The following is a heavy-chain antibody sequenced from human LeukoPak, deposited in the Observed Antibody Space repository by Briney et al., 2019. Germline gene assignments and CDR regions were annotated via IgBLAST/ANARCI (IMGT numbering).Heavy chain of an antibody. Sequence: SVKVSCKASGGTFSSYAISWVRQAPGQGLEWMGGIIPIFGTANYAQKFQGRVTITADESTSTAYMELSSLRSEDTAVYYCATVNYYGSGSYYKAFDYWGQGTLVTVSS. D-gene: IGHD3-10*01. J-gene: IGHJ4*02. V-gene: IGHV1-69*13. CDR3: ATVNYYGSGSYYKAFDY. CDR2: IIPIFGTA. CDR1: GGTFSSYA.